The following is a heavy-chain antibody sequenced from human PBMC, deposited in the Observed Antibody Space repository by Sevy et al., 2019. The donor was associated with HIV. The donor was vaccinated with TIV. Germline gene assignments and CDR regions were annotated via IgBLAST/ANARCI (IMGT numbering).Heavy chain of an antibody. Sequence: ASVKVSCKTSGYTFASYGIGWVRQAPGQGLEWVGWISGYDGKTNYAQKFQGRVTMTTDTSTSTAYMELRSLRSDETAVYYCARGLLNYYDSSGYYYSAWGQGTLVTVSS. CDR2: ISGYDGKT. CDR3: ARGLLNYYDSSGYYYSA. V-gene: IGHV1-18*04. CDR1: GYTFASYG. J-gene: IGHJ5*02. D-gene: IGHD3-22*01.